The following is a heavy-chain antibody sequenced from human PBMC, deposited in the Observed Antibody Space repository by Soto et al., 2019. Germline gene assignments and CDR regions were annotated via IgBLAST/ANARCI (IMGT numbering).Heavy chain of an antibody. CDR1: GFTFDDYT. CDR3: ARSYGSGSYQNYYYYGMDV. V-gene: IGHV3-43*01. Sequence: EVQLVESGGVVVQPGGSLRLSCAASGFTFDDYTMHWVRQAPGKGLEWVSLISWDGGSTYYADSVKGRFTISRDNSKNFLYLQMNSLRTEDTALYYCARSYGSGSYQNYYYYGMDVWGQGTTVTVSS. J-gene: IGHJ6*02. CDR2: ISWDGGST. D-gene: IGHD3-10*01.